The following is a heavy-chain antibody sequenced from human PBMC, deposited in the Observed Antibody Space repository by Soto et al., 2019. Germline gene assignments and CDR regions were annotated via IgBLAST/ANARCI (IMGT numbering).Heavy chain of an antibody. D-gene: IGHD4-4*01. CDR3: ARAVADYSTHFDY. CDR2: IYYTGST. Sequence: SETLSLTCTVSGGSISSSTYYWGWIRQPPGKGLDWIGSIYYTGSTYYNPSLKSRVSISVDTSKNQFSLKLSSVTAADTAVYYCARAVADYSTHFDYWGQGTLVTVSS. J-gene: IGHJ4*02. CDR1: GGSISSSTYY. V-gene: IGHV4-39*07.